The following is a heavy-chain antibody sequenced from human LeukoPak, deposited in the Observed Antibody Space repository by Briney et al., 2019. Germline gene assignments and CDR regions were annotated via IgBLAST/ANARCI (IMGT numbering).Heavy chain of an antibody. CDR1: GFTFSSYS. D-gene: IGHD1-26*01. V-gene: IGHV3-21*01. CDR3: AREEWELLGRYGY. Sequence: GGSLRLSCAASGFTFSSYSMNWVRQAPGKGLEWVSSISSSSSYIYYADSVKGRSTISRDNAKNSLYLQMNSLRAEDTAVYYCAREEWELLGRYGYWGQGTLVTVSS. J-gene: IGHJ4*02. CDR2: ISSSSSYI.